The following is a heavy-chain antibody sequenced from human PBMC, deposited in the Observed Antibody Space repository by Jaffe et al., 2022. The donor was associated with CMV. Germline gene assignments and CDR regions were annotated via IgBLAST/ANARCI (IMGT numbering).Heavy chain of an antibody. CDR1: GFTFSSYG. J-gene: IGHJ4*02. D-gene: IGHD3-10*01. V-gene: IGHV3-33*01. CDR2: IWYDGSNK. CDR3: ARDFGYYYGSGSNYFDY. Sequence: QVQLVESGGGVVQPGRSLRLSCAASGFTFSSYGMHWVRQAPGKGLEWVAVIWYDGSNKYYADSVKGRFTISRDNSKNTLYLQMNSLRAEDTAVYYCARDFGYYYGSGSNYFDYWGQGTLVTVSS.